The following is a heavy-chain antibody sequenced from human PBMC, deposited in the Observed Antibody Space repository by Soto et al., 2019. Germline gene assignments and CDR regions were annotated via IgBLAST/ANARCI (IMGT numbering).Heavy chain of an antibody. CDR3: ARGMAEGGYEGDYYYGMDV. J-gene: IGHJ6*02. CDR2: IIPIFGTA. V-gene: IGHV1-69*13. D-gene: IGHD5-12*01. Sequence: SVEVSCKXSGGSFSSYAISWVRQAPGQGLEWMGGIIPIFGTANYAQKFQGRVTITADESTSTAYMELSSLRSEDTAVYYCARGMAEGGYEGDYYYGMDVWGQGTTVTVSS. CDR1: GGSFSSYA.